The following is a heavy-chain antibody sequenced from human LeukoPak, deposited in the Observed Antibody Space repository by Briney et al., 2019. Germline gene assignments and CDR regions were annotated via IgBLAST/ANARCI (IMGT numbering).Heavy chain of an antibody. CDR2: ISYDGGNK. CDR1: GFTFSSYA. D-gene: IGHD3-22*01. J-gene: IGHJ4*02. Sequence: GGSLRLSCAASGFTFSSYAMHWVRQAPGKGLEWVAVISYDGGNKYYADSVKGRFTISRDNSKNTLYLQMNSLRAEDTAVYYCARDRHDSSGPYLDYWGQGTLVTVSS. V-gene: IGHV3-30*04. CDR3: ARDRHDSSGPYLDY.